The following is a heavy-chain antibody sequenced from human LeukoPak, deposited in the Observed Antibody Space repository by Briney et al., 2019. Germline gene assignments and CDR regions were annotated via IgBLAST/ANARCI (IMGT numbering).Heavy chain of an antibody. D-gene: IGHD5-18*01. Sequence: GGSLRLSCAASGFTFSSYGMHWVRQAPGKGLEWVAVISYDGSNKYYADSVKGRFTISRDNSKNTLYLQMNSLRAEDTAVYYCPKDHGIQLWFAGAFDIWGQGTMVTVSS. CDR3: PKDHGIQLWFAGAFDI. CDR1: GFTFSSYG. CDR2: ISYDGSNK. V-gene: IGHV3-30*18. J-gene: IGHJ3*02.